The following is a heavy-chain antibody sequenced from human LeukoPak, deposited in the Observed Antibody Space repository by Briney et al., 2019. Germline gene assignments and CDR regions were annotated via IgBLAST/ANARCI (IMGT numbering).Heavy chain of an antibody. CDR2: IYYSGST. CDR1: GGSISSHY. J-gene: IGHJ4*02. D-gene: IGHD4-11*01. CDR3: ARDSSSNYGIVY. V-gene: IGHV4-59*11. Sequence: SETLSLTCTVSGGSISSHYWSWIRQPPGKGLEWIGYIYYSGSTNYNPSLKSRVTISVDTSKNQFSLKLSSVTAADTAVYYCARDSSSNYGIVYWGQGTLVTVSS.